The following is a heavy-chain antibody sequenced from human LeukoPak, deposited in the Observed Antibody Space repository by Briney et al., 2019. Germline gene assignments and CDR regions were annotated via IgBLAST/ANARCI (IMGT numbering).Heavy chain of an antibody. CDR3: ARGLDSSGWNYYYYMDV. CDR1: GGSISSGGYY. Sequence: SETLSLTCTVSGGSISSGGYYWSWIRQPPGKGLEWIGYIYHSGSTYYNPSLKSRVTISVDRSKNQFSLKLGSVTAADTAVYYCARGLDSSGWNYYYYMDVWGKGTTVTVSS. J-gene: IGHJ6*03. CDR2: IYHSGST. V-gene: IGHV4-30-2*01. D-gene: IGHD6-19*01.